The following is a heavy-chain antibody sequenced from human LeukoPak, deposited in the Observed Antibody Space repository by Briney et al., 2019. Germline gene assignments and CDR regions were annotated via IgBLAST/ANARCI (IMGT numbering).Heavy chain of an antibody. Sequence: PSETLSLTCTVAGGSISSSSYYWGWIRQPPGKGLEWIGSIYYSGSTYYNPYLKSRVTISVDTSKNQFSLKLSSVTAADTAVYYCASLWFGELPYNWFDPWGQGTLVTVSS. V-gene: IGHV4-39*01. CDR1: GGSISSSSYY. CDR3: ASLWFGELPYNWFDP. J-gene: IGHJ5*02. D-gene: IGHD3-10*01. CDR2: IYYSGST.